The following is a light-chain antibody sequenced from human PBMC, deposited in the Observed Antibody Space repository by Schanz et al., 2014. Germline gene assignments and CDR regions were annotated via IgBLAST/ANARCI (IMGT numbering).Light chain of an antibody. CDR2: GAS. CDR3: QQYGSSGT. J-gene: IGKJ3*01. Sequence: EIVLTQSPDTLSLSLGERATLSCRASQTVSNGYLAWFQQKPGQAPRLLIYGASSRATGIPDRFSGSGSGTYFTLTINILEPEDCAVYYCQQYGSSGTFGPGTKVHIK. CDR1: QTVSNGY. V-gene: IGKV3-20*01.